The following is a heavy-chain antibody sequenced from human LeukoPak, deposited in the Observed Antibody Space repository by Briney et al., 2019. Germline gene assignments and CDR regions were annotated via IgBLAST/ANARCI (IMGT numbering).Heavy chain of an antibody. CDR1: GYTFTSYD. CDR3: ARDPLPAAMDGGWYSSSWYGY. V-gene: IGHV1-8*01. D-gene: IGHD6-13*01. Sequence: EASVKVSCKASGYTFTSYDINWVRQATGQGLEWMGWMNPNSGNTGYAQKFQGRVTMTRNTSISTAYMELSSLRSEDTAVYYCARDPLPAAMDGGWYSSSWYGYWGQGTLVTVSS. CDR2: MNPNSGNT. J-gene: IGHJ4*02.